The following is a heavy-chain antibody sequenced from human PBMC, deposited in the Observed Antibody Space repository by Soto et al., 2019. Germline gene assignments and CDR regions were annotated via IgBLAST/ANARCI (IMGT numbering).Heavy chain of an antibody. CDR2: ISYDGSNK. J-gene: IGHJ4*02. CDR1: GFTFSSYA. V-gene: IGHV3-30-3*01. Sequence: QVQLVESGGGVVQPGRSLRLSCAASGFTFSSYAMQWVRQAPGKGLEWVAVISYDGSNKYYADSVKGRFTISRDNSKNTLYLQMNSLRAEDTAVYYCARDRRSRRSIAVAGTLDYWGQGTLVTVSS. D-gene: IGHD6-19*01. CDR3: ARDRRSRRSIAVAGTLDY.